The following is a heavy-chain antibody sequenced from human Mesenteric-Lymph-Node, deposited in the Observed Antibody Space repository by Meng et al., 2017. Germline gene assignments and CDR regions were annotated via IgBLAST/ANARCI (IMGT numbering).Heavy chain of an antibody. CDR3: AKEGWSSSFDY. Sequence: VALVGSGGGSVQAGWSLRLSCAPSGFTFRSYAMSWVRQAPGKGLEWVSAISGSGGSTYYADSVKGRFTISRDNSKNTLYLQMNSLRAEDTAVYYCAKEGWSSSFDYWGQGTLVTVSS. D-gene: IGHD1-26*01. V-gene: IGHV3-23*04. CDR2: ISGSGGST. J-gene: IGHJ4*02. CDR1: GFTFRSYA.